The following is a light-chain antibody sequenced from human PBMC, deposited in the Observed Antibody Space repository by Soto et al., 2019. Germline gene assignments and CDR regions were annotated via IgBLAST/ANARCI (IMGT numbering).Light chain of an antibody. CDR3: QQRSGWST. J-gene: IGKJ2*01. Sequence: IVLTQSPVNLSLSPGESATLSCRASQTISRYLAWYQQRPGQAPRLLIYDTSNRAAGVSARFSGSGSGTDFTLTISSLEPEDFAVYYCQQRSGWSTFGQGTKLEIK. CDR2: DTS. V-gene: IGKV3-11*01. CDR1: QTISRY.